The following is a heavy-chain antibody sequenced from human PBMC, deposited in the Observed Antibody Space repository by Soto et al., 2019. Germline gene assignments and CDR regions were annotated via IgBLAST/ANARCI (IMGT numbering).Heavy chain of an antibody. J-gene: IGHJ5*02. D-gene: IGHD3-22*01. CDR2: ISGSGGST. Sequence: GGSLRLSCAASGFTFSSYAMSWVRQAPGKGLEWVSAISGSGGSTYYADSVKGRFTISRDNSKNTLYLQMNSLRAEDTAVYYCAKEPPYYYDSRGAPWFDPWGQGTLVTVSS. V-gene: IGHV3-23*01. CDR1: GFTFSSYA. CDR3: AKEPPYYYDSRGAPWFDP.